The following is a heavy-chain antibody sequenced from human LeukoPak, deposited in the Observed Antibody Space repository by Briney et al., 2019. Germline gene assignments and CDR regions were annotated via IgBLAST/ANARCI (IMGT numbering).Heavy chain of an antibody. D-gene: IGHD3-22*01. Sequence: ASVKVSCKASGYTFTSYDINWVRQATGQGLEWMGWMNPNSGNTGYAQKFQGRVTMTRNTSISTAYMELSRLRSDDTAVYYCARDYDSSGYYLDYWGQGTLVTVSS. CDR3: ARDYDSSGYYLDY. V-gene: IGHV1-8*01. CDR2: MNPNSGNT. J-gene: IGHJ4*02. CDR1: GYTFTSYD.